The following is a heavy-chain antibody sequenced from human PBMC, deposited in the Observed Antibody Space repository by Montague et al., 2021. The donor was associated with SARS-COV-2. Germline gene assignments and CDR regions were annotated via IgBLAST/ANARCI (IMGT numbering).Heavy chain of an antibody. D-gene: IGHD3-22*01. CDR2: IYYSGST. CDR1: GGSISSSSYY. CDR3: ARRPLTTMILVVITQPRRYFDL. J-gene: IGHJ2*01. V-gene: IGHV4-39*01. Sequence: SETLSLTCTVSGGSISSSSYYWGWIRQPPGKGLEWIGSIYYSGSTYYNPSLKSRVAISVDTSKNQFSLKLSSVTAADTAAYYCARRPLTTMILVVITQPRRYFDLWGRGTLVTVSS.